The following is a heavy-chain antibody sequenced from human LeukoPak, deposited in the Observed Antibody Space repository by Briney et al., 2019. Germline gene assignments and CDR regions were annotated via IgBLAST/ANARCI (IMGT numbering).Heavy chain of an antibody. CDR3: ARDSSGSITKGYLYYYMDV. J-gene: IGHJ6*03. CDR1: GGSISSDSYY. V-gene: IGHV4-30-4*08. CDR2: IYCSGST. D-gene: IGHD3-22*01. Sequence: SQTLSLTCTVSGGSISSDSYYWSWIRQPPGKGLEWIGYIYCSGSTYYNPSLKSRVTISVDTSKNQFSLKLTSVTAADTAVYYCARDSSGSITKGYLYYYMDVWGKGTTVTVSS.